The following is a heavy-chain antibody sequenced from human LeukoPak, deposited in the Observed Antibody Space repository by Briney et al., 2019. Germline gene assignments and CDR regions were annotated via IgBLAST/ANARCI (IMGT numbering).Heavy chain of an antibody. CDR2: IYSRGNT. CDR1: GSTISTYH. D-gene: IGHD2-21*01. Sequence: SETLSLTCTVSGSTISTYHWSWIRQPPGKGLEWIGYIYSRGNTKYNPSLKSRVTISADMSKNQFSLELDSVTAADTAVYYCARDRAYYYTDFWGKGTTVTVSS. J-gene: IGHJ6*03. CDR3: ARDRAYYYTDF. V-gene: IGHV4-4*08.